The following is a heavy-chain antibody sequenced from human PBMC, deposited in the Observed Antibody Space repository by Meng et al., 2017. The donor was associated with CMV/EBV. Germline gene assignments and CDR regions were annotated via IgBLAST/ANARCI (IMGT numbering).Heavy chain of an antibody. Sequence: ASVKVSCKASGYTFTSYGISWVRQAPGQGLEWMGWIIAYNGNTNSAQKLQGRVTMTTDTSTSKAYMELRSLRSDDTAVYYCESSAGGHYYYYGMDVWGQGTTVTVSS. CDR1: GYTFTSYG. V-gene: IGHV1-18*01. CDR2: IIAYNGNT. J-gene: IGHJ6*02. CDR3: ESSAGGHYYYYGMDV. D-gene: IGHD3-10*01.